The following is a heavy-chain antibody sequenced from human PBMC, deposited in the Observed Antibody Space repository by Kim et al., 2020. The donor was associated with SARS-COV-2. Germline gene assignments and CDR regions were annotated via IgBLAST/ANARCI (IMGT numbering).Heavy chain of an antibody. V-gene: IGHV3-23*01. Sequence: GGSLRLSCAASGFTFSSYAMAWVRQAPGKGLEWVSTIGSTGGDTYYRDSVKGRFTISRDNSKNSLSLQMNSLRAEDTAVYYCTKDWPSWFDPWGQGTLVTVSA. CDR1: GFTFSSYA. CDR2: IGSTGGDT. CDR3: TKDWPSWFDP. J-gene: IGHJ5*02.